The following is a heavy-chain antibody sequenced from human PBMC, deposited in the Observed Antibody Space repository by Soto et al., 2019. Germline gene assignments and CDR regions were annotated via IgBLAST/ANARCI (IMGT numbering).Heavy chain of an antibody. CDR3: ARDLDAFDI. Sequence: QVQLVQSGAEVKKPGASVKVSCKASGYTFTSYGISWVRQAPGQGREWMGWISAYNGNTNYAHKLQGRVTMTTDTSTSTADRDLRSLRSDDTAVYDCARDLDAFDIWGQGTMVTVSS. CDR2: ISAYNGNT. V-gene: IGHV1-18*01. CDR1: GYTFTSYG. J-gene: IGHJ3*02.